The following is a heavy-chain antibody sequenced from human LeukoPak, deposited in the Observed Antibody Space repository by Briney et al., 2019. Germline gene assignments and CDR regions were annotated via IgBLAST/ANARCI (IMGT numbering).Heavy chain of an antibody. CDR3: ARRLISSWDGMDV. D-gene: IGHD6-13*01. CDR2: IKQDGSEK. CDR1: GFTFSDYW. J-gene: IGHJ6*02. V-gene: IGHV3-7*01. Sequence: GGSLRLSCAASGFTFSDYWVDWVRQAPGKGLEWVANIKQDGSEKNYLESVKGRFTISRDNAKNSLYLQMNNLRAEDTAVYYCARRLISSWDGMDVWGQGTTVTVSS.